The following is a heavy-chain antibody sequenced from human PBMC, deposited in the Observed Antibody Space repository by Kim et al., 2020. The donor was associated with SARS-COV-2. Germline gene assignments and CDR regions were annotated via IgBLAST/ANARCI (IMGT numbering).Heavy chain of an antibody. J-gene: IGHJ5*02. CDR2: ISSSSTYT. CDR1: GFTFRDYY. Sequence: GGSLRLSCAASGFTFRDYYMSWIRQAPGKGLEWVSYISSSSTYTNYADSVKGRFTISRDNAKNSLYLQMNSLRAEDTAVFYCARLYGYSYGHGWFDPWGQGTLVTVSS. CDR3: ARLYGYSYGHGWFDP. D-gene: IGHD5-18*01. V-gene: IGHV3-11*06.